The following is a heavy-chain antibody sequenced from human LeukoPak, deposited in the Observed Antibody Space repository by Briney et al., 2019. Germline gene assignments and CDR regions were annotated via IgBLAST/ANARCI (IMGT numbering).Heavy chain of an antibody. V-gene: IGHV3-74*01. J-gene: IGHJ6*02. D-gene: IGHD3-10*01. CDR3: VRGGFGHAMDA. CDR1: GFTLYTFGSYW. Sequence: PGGSLRLSCAASGFTLYTFGSYWMHWVRQAPGKGLVWVSVIHNDGSGTNYADSLKGRTTISRDNAKNTLYLQMTSLGAEDTGVYYCVRGGFGHAMDAWGQGTTVIVSS. CDR2: IHNDGSGT.